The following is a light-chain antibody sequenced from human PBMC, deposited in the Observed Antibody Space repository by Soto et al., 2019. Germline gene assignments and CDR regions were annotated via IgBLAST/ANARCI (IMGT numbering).Light chain of an antibody. CDR1: STDIGTYNH. Sequence: QSALTQPPSASGSPGQSVTVSCTGTSTDIGTYNHVSWYQQHPGKAPKLIIYEVNERPSGVPDRFSGSKSRNTASLTISGLQFADEAEYHCRSAASNRLRVFGTGTKLTVL. V-gene: IGLV2-8*01. CDR2: EVN. J-gene: IGLJ1*01. CDR3: RSAASNRLRV.